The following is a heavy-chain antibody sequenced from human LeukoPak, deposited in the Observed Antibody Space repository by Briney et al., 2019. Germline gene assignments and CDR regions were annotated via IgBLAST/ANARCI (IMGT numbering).Heavy chain of an antibody. CDR2: INPNSGGT. V-gene: IGHV1-2*02. Sequence: ASVKVSCKASGYTFTGYYMHWVRQAPGQGLEWMGWINPNSGGTNYAQKFQGRVTMTRDTSISTAYMELSRLRSDDTAVYYCARDPLGYYDGSGYLGRWFDPWGQGTLVTVSS. D-gene: IGHD3-22*01. J-gene: IGHJ5*02. CDR1: GYTFTGYY. CDR3: ARDPLGYYDGSGYLGRWFDP.